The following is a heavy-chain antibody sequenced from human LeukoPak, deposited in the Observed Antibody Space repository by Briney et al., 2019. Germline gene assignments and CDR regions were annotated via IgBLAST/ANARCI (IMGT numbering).Heavy chain of an antibody. CDR1: GFTFSSYW. CDR3: AREMAAYYPNPRYYFDY. J-gene: IGHJ4*02. V-gene: IGHV3-74*01. D-gene: IGHD1-26*01. Sequence: GGPLRLSCAASGFTFSSYWMHWVRQAPGKGLVWFSRINSDGSSTSYADSVKGRFTISRDNAKNTLYLQMNSLRAEDTAVYYCAREMAAYYPNPRYYFDYWGQGTLVTVSS. CDR2: INSDGSST.